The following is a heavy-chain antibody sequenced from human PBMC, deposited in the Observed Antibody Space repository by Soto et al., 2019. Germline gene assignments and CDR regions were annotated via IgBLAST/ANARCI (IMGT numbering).Heavy chain of an antibody. CDR3: TTLSITIFGVVLMDV. CDR2: IKSKTDGGTT. J-gene: IGHJ6*02. V-gene: IGHV3-15*07. D-gene: IGHD3-3*01. CDR1: GFTFSNAW. Sequence: EVQLVESGGGLVKPGGSLRLSCAASGFTFSNAWMNWVRQAPGKGLEWVGRIKSKTDGGTTDYAAPVKGRFTISRDDSKNTLYLQMNSLKTEDTAVYYCTTLSITIFGVVLMDVWGQVTTVTVSS.